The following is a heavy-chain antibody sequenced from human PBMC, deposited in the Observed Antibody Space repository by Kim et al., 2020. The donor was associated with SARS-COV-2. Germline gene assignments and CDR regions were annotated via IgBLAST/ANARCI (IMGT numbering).Heavy chain of an antibody. CDR2: IYYSGST. D-gene: IGHD6-13*01. V-gene: IGHV4-59*01. Sequence: SETLSLTCTVSGGSISSYDWSWIRQPPGKGLEWIWNIYYSGSTNYNPSLNILVTISVDTSKNQFSLKLSSVTAADTAVYYCARLSWRAGQGGQAAGYYYYGMDVWGQGTTVTVSS. CDR3: ARLSWRAGQGGQAAGYYYYGMDV. CDR1: GGSISSYD. J-gene: IGHJ6*02.